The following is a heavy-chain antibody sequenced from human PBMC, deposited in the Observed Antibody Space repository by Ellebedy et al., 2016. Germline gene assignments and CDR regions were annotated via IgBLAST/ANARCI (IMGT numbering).Heavy chain of an antibody. V-gene: IGHV1-69*13. CDR3: ASLAYCGGDCRAYYGMDV. CDR1: GGTFSSYA. J-gene: IGHJ6*02. Sequence: SVKVSXXASGGTFSSYAISWVRQAPGQGLEWMGGIIPIFGTANYAQKFQGRVTITADESTSTAYMELSSLRSEDTAVYYCASLAYCGGDCRAYYGMDVWGQGTTVTVSS. D-gene: IGHD2-21*02. CDR2: IIPIFGTA.